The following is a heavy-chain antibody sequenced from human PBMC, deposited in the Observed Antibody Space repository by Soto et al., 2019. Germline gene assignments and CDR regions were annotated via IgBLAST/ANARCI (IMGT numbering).Heavy chain of an antibody. D-gene: IGHD1-26*01. Sequence: ASVKVTCKASGYTFTSYGISWVRQAPGQGLEWMGWISAYNGNTNYAQKLQGRVTMTTDTSTSTAYMELRSLRSDDTAVYYCARDDSGFSGSHYIDYFNYWGQGALVTVSS. CDR2: ISAYNGNT. V-gene: IGHV1-18*01. CDR1: GYTFTSYG. CDR3: ARDDSGFSGSHYIDYFNY. J-gene: IGHJ4*02.